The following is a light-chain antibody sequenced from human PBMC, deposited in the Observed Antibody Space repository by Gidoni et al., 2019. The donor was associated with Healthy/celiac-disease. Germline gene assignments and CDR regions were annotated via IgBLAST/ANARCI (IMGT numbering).Light chain of an antibody. CDR2: DTS. J-gene: IGLJ1*01. CDR3: LLSYSGARGV. V-gene: IGLV7-46*01. CDR1: TGAVTSGHY. Sequence: QAVVTQEPSLTVSPGGTVTLTCGSSTGAVTSGHYPYWFQQKPGQAPRTLIYDTSNKHSWTPARFSGSLLGGKAALPLSGAQPEDEAEYYCLLSYSGARGVFGTGTKVTVL.